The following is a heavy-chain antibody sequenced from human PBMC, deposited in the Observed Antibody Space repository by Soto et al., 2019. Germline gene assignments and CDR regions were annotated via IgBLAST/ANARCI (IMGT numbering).Heavy chain of an antibody. D-gene: IGHD1-26*01. Sequence: ALVIISHTSPVSGGSCSPNYSSCVRQTPGEGLEWIGYFYYSGSTNYNPSLKSRVTISADTSKNQLSLKLSPVTAADTAVYYCAREAGSSGTYPVWFDPWGQGTLVTVSS. V-gene: IGHV4-59*12. J-gene: IGHJ5*02. CDR2: FYYSGST. CDR1: GGSCSPNY. CDR3: AREAGSSGTYPVWFDP.